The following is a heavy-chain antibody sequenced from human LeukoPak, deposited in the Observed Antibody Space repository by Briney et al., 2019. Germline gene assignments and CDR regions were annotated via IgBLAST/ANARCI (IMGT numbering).Heavy chain of an antibody. CDR2: IKQDGSEK. Sequence: PGGSLRLSCAASGFTFSSYWMSWVRQAPGKGLEWVAKIKQDGSEKNHVDSVKGRFTISRDNAKNSLYLQMNSLRAEDTAVYFCARDAVWSGEFFDSWGQGTLVTVSS. J-gene: IGHJ4*02. CDR3: ARDAVWSGEFFDS. D-gene: IGHD3-10*01. V-gene: IGHV3-7*01. CDR1: GFTFSSYW.